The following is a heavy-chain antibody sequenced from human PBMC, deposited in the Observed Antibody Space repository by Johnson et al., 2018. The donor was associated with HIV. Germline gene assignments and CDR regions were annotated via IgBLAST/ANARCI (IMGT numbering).Heavy chain of an antibody. V-gene: IGHV3-66*01. J-gene: IGHJ3*02. CDR3: ARDKGIAAAATDDAFDI. CDR2: IYSGGST. Sequence: VQLVESGGGVVQPGRSLRLSCAASGFTVSSNYMSWVRQAPVKGLEWVSVIYSGGSTYYADSVKGRFTISRDNSKNTLYLQMNSLRAEDTAVYYCARDKGIAAAATDDAFDIWGQGTVVSVSS. CDR1: GFTVSSNY. D-gene: IGHD6-13*01.